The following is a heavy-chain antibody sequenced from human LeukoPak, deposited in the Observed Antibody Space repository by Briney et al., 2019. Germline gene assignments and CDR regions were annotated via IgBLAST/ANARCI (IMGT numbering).Heavy chain of an antibody. CDR1: GGSISSGDYY. V-gene: IGHV4-30-4*08. Sequence: SQTLSLTCTVSGGSISSGDYYWSWIRQPPGKGLEWIGYIYYSGSTYYNPSLKSRVTISVDTSKNQFSLKLSSVTAADTAVYYCAGGTMVRGIDWFDPWGQGTLVTVSS. J-gene: IGHJ5*02. D-gene: IGHD3-10*01. CDR2: IYYSGST. CDR3: AGGTMVRGIDWFDP.